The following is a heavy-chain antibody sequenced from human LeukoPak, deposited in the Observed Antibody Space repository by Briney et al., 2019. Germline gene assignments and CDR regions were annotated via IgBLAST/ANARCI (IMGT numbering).Heavy chain of an antibody. D-gene: IGHD6-6*01. J-gene: IGHJ6*03. CDR2: ISYDGSNK. Sequence: PGGSLRLSCAASGFTFSSYAMHWVRQAPGRGLEWVAVISYDGSNKYYADSVKGRFTISRDNSKNTLYLQMNSLRAEDTAVYYCARGALSIAARASYYYYYMDVWGKGTTVTVSS. V-gene: IGHV3-30*01. CDR3: ARGALSIAARASYYYYYMDV. CDR1: GFTFSSYA.